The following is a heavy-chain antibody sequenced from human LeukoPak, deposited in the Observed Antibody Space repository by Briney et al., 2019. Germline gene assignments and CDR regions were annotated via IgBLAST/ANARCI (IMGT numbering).Heavy chain of an antibody. Sequence: GSVKVSCKASGYTFTNYGSSWVPQAPGQGLEWMGWISAYSGNTNYAQKVQGRVTMTTDTSTSTAYMEMRSLRSDDTAVYYCARGPSVVATRQDYWGQGTLVTVSS. J-gene: IGHJ4*02. CDR2: ISAYSGNT. V-gene: IGHV1-18*01. CDR1: GYTFTNYG. D-gene: IGHD6-6*01. CDR3: ARGPSVVATRQDY.